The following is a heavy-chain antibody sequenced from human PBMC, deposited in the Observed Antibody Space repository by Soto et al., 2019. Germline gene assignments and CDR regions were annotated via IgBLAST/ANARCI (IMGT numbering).Heavy chain of an antibody. V-gene: IGHV4-59*01. CDR1: GGSISSYY. CDR2: IYYSGST. Sequence: SETLSLTCTVSGGSISSYYWSWIRQPPGKGLEWIGYIYYSGSTNYNPSLKSRVTISVDTSKNQFSLKLSSVTAADTAVYYWARSTARHLLAPYDYWGQGTLVTVSS. J-gene: IGHJ4*02. CDR3: ARSTARHLLAPYDY.